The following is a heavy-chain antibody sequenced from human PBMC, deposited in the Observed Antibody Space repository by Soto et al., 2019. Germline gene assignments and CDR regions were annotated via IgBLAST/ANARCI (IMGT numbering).Heavy chain of an antibody. V-gene: IGHV4-34*01. J-gene: IGHJ5*02. Sequence: SETLSLTCAVYGGSFSGYYWSWIRQPPGKGLEWIGEINHSGSTNYNPSLKSRVTISVDTSKNQFSLKLSSVTAADTAVYYCARVRTYSSSYWFDTWGQGTLVTVSS. CDR1: GGSFSGYY. CDR3: ARVRTYSSSYWFDT. CDR2: INHSGST. D-gene: IGHD6-6*01.